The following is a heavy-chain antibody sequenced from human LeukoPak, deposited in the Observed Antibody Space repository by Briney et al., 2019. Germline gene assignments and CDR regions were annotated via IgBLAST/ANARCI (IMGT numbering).Heavy chain of an antibody. Sequence: GASVKVSCKASGYTSTSYDINWVRQATGQGLEWMGWMNPNSGNTGYAQKFQGRVTMTRNTSISTAYMELSSLRSEDTAVYYCARHQSSSSSPWYYYYGMDVWGQGTTVTVSS. D-gene: IGHD6-6*01. V-gene: IGHV1-8*01. CDR3: ARHQSSSSSPWYYYYGMDV. J-gene: IGHJ6*02. CDR2: MNPNSGNT. CDR1: GYTSTSYD.